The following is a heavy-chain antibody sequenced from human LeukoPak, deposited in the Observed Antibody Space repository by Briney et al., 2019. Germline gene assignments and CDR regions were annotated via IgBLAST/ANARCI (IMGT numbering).Heavy chain of an antibody. CDR3: ARDRFLEWLLKTTGFDY. D-gene: IGHD3-3*01. J-gene: IGHJ4*02. V-gene: IGHV3-21*01. Sequence: GGSLRLSCAASGFTFSSYSMNWVRQAPGKGLEWVSSISSSSSYIYYADSVKGRFTISRDNAKNSLYLQMNSLRAEDTAVYYCARDRFLEWLLKTTGFDYWGQGTLVTVSS. CDR1: GFTFSSYS. CDR2: ISSSSSYI.